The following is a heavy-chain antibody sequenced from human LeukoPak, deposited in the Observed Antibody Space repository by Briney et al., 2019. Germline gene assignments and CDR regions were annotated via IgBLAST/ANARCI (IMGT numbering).Heavy chain of an antibody. D-gene: IGHD5-18*01. V-gene: IGHV3-48*01. J-gene: IGHJ3*02. CDR2: ISSSSSTI. Sequence: GGSLRLSCAASGFSFSSYNMNWVRQAPGKGLEWVSYISSSSSTIYYADSVKGRFTISRDNAKNSLYLQMNSLRAEDTAVYYCAREDTGNDAFDIWGQGTMVTVSS. CDR1: GFSFSSYN. CDR3: AREDTGNDAFDI.